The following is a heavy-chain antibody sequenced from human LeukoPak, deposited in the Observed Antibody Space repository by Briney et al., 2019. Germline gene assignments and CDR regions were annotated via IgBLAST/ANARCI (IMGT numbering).Heavy chain of an antibody. CDR1: GGTFSSYA. Sequence: SVKVSCKASGGTFSSYAISWVRQAPGQGLEWMGGIIPIFGTANYAQKFQGRVTITADESTSTAYMELSSLRSDDTAVYYCARTGVHGYNFAYWGQGTLVTVSS. V-gene: IGHV1-69*13. CDR3: ARTGVHGYNFAY. CDR2: IIPIFGTA. J-gene: IGHJ4*02. D-gene: IGHD5-24*01.